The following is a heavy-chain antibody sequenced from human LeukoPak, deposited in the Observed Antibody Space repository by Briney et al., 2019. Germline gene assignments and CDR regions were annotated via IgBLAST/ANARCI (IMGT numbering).Heavy chain of an antibody. V-gene: IGHV4-39*07. CDR2: IYYSGST. J-gene: IGHJ5*02. Sequence: SETLSLTCTVSGSSISSSSYYWGWVRQPPGKGLEWIGSIYYSGSTYYNPSLKSRVTISVDTSKNQFSLKLSSVTAADTAVYYCAREKSSDEPSNWFDPWGQGTLVTVSS. CDR3: AREKSSDEPSNWFDP. D-gene: IGHD6-19*01. CDR1: GSSISSSSYY.